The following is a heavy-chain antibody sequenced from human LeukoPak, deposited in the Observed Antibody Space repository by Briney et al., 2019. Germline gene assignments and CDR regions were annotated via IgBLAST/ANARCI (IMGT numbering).Heavy chain of an antibody. Sequence: SETLSLTCTVSRDSISGYSWSWIRQSPGGGLEWIGYIYYSGDTAYNPSLRSRVTMSVDTSKNQLSLQMRSMTTADTAVFYCVRGPYGASISKWFDPWGQGTLVTVSS. D-gene: IGHD4-17*01. CDR2: IYYSGDT. CDR3: VRGPYGASISKWFDP. J-gene: IGHJ5*02. V-gene: IGHV4-59*01. CDR1: RDSISGYS.